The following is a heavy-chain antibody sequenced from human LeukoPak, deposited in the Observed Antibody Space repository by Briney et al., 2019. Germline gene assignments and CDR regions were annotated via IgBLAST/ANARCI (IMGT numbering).Heavy chain of an antibody. CDR3: ARDIYGSGHGWFDT. D-gene: IGHD3-10*01. J-gene: IGHJ5*02. CDR1: HVSIRTYN. V-gene: IGHV4-59*01. Sequence: SETLSLTCTVSHVSIRTYNWSSIRQPPGKGLEWMWYIHYSGSTNYNPSLKSRVTISVDTSKKQLSLMLRSVTAADTAVYYCARDIYGSGHGWFDTWGQGRLVTVSS. CDR2: IHYSGST.